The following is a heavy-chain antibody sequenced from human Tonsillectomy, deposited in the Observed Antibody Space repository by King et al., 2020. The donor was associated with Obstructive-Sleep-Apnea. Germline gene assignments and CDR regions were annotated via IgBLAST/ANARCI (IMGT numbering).Heavy chain of an antibody. CDR3: AKDYGYRGNSYGSYFQH. D-gene: IGHD5-18*01. CDR2: ISWDGDST. J-gene: IGHJ1*01. Sequence: VQLVESGGVVVQPGGSLRLSCAASGFTFYDYTMHLVRQAPGKGLEWVSLISWDGDSTYYADFLKGRFTISRDNSKNSLYLQMNSLRTEDTALYYCAKDYGYRGNSYGSYFQHWGQGTLVTVSS. CDR1: GFTFYDYT. V-gene: IGHV3-43*01.